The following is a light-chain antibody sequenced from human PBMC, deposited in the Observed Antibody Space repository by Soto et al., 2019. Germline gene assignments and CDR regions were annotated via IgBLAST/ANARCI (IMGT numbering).Light chain of an antibody. CDR2: GAS. V-gene: IGKV3-20*01. CDR3: QQYGSSPQT. Sequence: EIVLTQSPGTLSLSPGERATLSCRASQSVSSSYLAWYQQKPGQAHRLLIYGASSRATGIPDRFSGSGSGTDFTLTISRLEPEDFAVYYCQQYGSSPQTFGPGTKVDIK. J-gene: IGKJ3*01. CDR1: QSVSSSY.